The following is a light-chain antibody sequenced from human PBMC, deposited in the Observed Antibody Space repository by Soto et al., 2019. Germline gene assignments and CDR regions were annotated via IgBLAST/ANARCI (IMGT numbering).Light chain of an antibody. CDR2: GAS. J-gene: IGKJ5*01. V-gene: IGKV3-20*01. CDR1: QTVSSNY. CDR3: QQYTGPPTT. Sequence: EIILTQSPDTLSLSPGERATLSCRASQTVSSNYLAWCQQRPGQAPRLLIYGASTRAAGILDRFSGSGSETDFTLTITRLEPEDSAVYFCQQYTGPPTTFGQGTRLEIK.